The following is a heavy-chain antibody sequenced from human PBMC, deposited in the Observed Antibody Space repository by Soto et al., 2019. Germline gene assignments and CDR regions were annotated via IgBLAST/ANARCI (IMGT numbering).Heavy chain of an antibody. CDR1: GFTFTDYW. CDR3: ARDKFTGTYYVKGVTYLFDY. Sequence: GGSLILSCAASGFTFTDYWMSLVRPAPGKGLEWVANLNQDGSEKNCVDSVKGRFTISRDNAKNSVYLQLNSLRDEDTAVYYCARDKFTGTYYVKGVTYLFDYWGQGALVNFSS. CDR2: LNQDGSEK. D-gene: IGHD1-26*01. V-gene: IGHV3-7*03. J-gene: IGHJ4*02.